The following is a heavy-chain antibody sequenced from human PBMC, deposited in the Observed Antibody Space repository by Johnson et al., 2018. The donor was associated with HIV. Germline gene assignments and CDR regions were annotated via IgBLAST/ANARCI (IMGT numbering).Heavy chain of an antibody. Sequence: VQLVESGGGVVQPGGSLRLSCAASGFTFSSYTMHWVRQAPGKGLEYVSSISTNGGRTHYANSVKGRFTISRDNSKNTLYLQMGSLRAEDMAVYYCARDGQWGSTTWYSAFDIWGQGTMVTVSS. J-gene: IGHJ3*02. CDR1: GFTFSSYT. CDR3: ARDGQWGSTTWYSAFDI. CDR2: ISTNGGRT. D-gene: IGHD6-13*01. V-gene: IGHV3-64*01.